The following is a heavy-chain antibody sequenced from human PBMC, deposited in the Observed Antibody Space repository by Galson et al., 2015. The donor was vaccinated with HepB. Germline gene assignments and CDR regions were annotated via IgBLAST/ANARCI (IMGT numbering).Heavy chain of an antibody. CDR2: IIPIFGTA. V-gene: IGHV1-69*13. D-gene: IGHD2-2*01. CDR1: GGTFSSYA. Sequence: SVKVSCKASGGTFSSYAISWVRQAPGQGLEWMGGIIPIFGTANYAQKFQGRVTITADESTSTAYMELSSLRSEDTAVYYCARVKLKGYCSSTSCSPRSYYYYGMDVWGQGTTVTVSS. CDR3: ARVKLKGYCSSTSCSPRSYYYYGMDV. J-gene: IGHJ6*02.